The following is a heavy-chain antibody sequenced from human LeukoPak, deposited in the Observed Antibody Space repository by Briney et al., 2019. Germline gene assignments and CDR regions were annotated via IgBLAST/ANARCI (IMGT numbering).Heavy chain of an antibody. CDR2: ISYDGSNK. CDR1: GFTFSSYA. V-gene: IGHV3-30-3*01. J-gene: IGHJ4*02. Sequence: GGSLRLSCAASGFTFSSYAMHWVRQAPGKGLEWVAVISYDGSNKYYAGSVKGRFTISRDNSKNTLYLQMNSLRAEDTAVYYCASGRDTIFGVPSDYWGQGTLVTVSS. D-gene: IGHD3-3*01. CDR3: ASGRDTIFGVPSDY.